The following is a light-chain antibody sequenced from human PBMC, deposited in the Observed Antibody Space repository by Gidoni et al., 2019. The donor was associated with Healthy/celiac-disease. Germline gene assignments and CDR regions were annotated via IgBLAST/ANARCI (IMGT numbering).Light chain of an antibody. CDR2: DAS. CDR3: QQYDNLPGRWT. CDR1: QAISNY. Sequence: DIQMTHSPSSLPASVGARVTITCQPGQAISNYLNWYQQKPGKAPKLLIYDASNLETWVPSRFSGIESGTDCNFTISSLQPEDIATCYCQQYDNLPGRWTFGQXTKVEIK. V-gene: IGKV1-33*01. J-gene: IGKJ1*01.